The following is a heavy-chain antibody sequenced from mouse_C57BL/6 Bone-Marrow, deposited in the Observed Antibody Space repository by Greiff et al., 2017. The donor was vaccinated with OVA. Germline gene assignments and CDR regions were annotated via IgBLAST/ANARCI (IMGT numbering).Heavy chain of an antibody. CDR2: IDPENGDT. Sequence: VQLQQSGAELVRPGASVKLSCTASGFNIKDDYMHWVKQRPEQGLEWIGWIDPENGDTEYASKFQGKATITADTSSNTAYLQLSSLTSEDTAVYYCTTRDCDGYFDYWGQGTTLTVSS. V-gene: IGHV14-4*01. CDR3: TTRDCDGYFDY. J-gene: IGHJ2*01. CDR1: GFNIKDDY.